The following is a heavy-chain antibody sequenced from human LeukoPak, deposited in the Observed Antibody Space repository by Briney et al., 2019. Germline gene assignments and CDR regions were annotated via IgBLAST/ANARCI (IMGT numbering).Heavy chain of an antibody. J-gene: IGHJ3*02. D-gene: IGHD3-10*01. CDR1: GGSFSGYY. CDR2: INHSGST. Sequence: KASETLSLTCAVYGGSFSGYYWSWIRQPPGKGLEWIGEINHSGSTNYNPSLKSRVTISVDTSKNQFSLKLSSVTTADTAVYYCARSFLWFGELFAAFDIWGQGTMVTVSS. CDR3: ARSFLWFGELFAAFDI. V-gene: IGHV4-34*01.